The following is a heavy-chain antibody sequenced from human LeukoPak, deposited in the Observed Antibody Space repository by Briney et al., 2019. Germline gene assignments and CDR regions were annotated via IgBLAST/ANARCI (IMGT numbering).Heavy chain of an antibody. J-gene: IGHJ4*02. CDR3: ARFPSLLPFDY. Sequence: ASVKVSCKASGYTFTYYYMHWVRQAPEEGLEWMGWINPNNGGTNYAPKFQGRVTMTRDTSISTAYMELSSLRSDDTAVYYCARFPSLLPFDYWGQGTLVTVSS. CDR2: INPNNGGT. V-gene: IGHV1-2*02. D-gene: IGHD1-26*01. CDR1: GYTFTYYY.